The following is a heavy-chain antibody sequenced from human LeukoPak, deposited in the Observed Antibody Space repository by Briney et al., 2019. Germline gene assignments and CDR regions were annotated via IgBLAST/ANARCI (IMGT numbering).Heavy chain of an antibody. CDR3: ARDLGGYYGSGSYYYYYGMDV. CDR1: GFTFSSYA. V-gene: IGHV3-30-3*01. D-gene: IGHD3-10*01. CDR2: ISYDGSNK. J-gene: IGHJ6*02. Sequence: PGRSLRLSCAASGFTFSSYAMHWVRQAPGKGLEWVAVISYDGSNKYYADSVKGRFTISRDNSKNTLYLQMNSLRAEDTAVYYCARDLGGYYGSGSYYYYYGMDVWGQGTRSPSP.